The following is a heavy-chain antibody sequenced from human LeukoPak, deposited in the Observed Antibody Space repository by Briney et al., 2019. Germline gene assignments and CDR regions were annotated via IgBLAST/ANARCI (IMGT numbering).Heavy chain of an antibody. CDR3: ARDSGFDAFGI. D-gene: IGHD1-26*01. V-gene: IGHV4-59*01. Sequence: PSETLSLTCTVSGGSISSYYWSWIRQPPGKGLEWIGYIYYSGSTNYNPSLKSRVTISVDTSKTQFSLKLSSVTAADTAVYYCARDSGFDAFGIWGQGTMVTVSS. CDR1: GGSISSYY. J-gene: IGHJ3*02. CDR2: IYYSGST.